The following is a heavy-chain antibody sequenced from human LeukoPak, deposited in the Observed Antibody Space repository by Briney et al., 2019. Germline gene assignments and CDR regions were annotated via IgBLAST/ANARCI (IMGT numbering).Heavy chain of an antibody. CDR1: GGSISNYY. V-gene: IGHV4-59*08. D-gene: IGHD3-3*01. CDR2: IYYSGST. Sequence: PSETLSLTCTVSGGSISNYYWTWIRQPPGKGLEWIGYIYYSGSTNYNPSLKSRVTISVDTSKNQFSLKLSSVTAADTAVYYCARTIFGVAREGPFYYYYYMDVWGKGTTVTVSS. CDR3: ARTIFGVAREGPFYYYYYMDV. J-gene: IGHJ6*03.